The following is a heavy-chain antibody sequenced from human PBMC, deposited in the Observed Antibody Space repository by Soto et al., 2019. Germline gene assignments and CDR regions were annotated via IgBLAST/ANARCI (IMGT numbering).Heavy chain of an antibody. Sequence: PGGSLRLSCAACGFTFDDYGMSWVRQAPGKGLEWVSGINWNGGSTGYADSVKGRFTISRDNAKNSLYLQMNSLRAEDTALYYCARFGYYDSSVLGGYFDYWGQGTLVTVSS. CDR2: INWNGGST. CDR3: ARFGYYDSSVLGGYFDY. D-gene: IGHD3-22*01. V-gene: IGHV3-20*04. J-gene: IGHJ4*02. CDR1: GFTFDDYG.